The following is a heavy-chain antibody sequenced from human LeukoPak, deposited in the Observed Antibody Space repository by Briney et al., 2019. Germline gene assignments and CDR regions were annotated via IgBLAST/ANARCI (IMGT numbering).Heavy chain of an antibody. CDR1: GFTFSSYG. Sequence: GGSLRLSCAASGFTFSSYGMSWVRQAPGKGLEWVSSISGSGGTTYYADSVKGRFTLSRDNSKDTLYLQMNSLRAEDTAVYYCAKGSRSLRFGEAGDYWGQGTLVTVSS. J-gene: IGHJ4*02. V-gene: IGHV3-23*01. CDR3: AKGSRSLRFGEAGDY. CDR2: ISGSGGTT. D-gene: IGHD3-10*01.